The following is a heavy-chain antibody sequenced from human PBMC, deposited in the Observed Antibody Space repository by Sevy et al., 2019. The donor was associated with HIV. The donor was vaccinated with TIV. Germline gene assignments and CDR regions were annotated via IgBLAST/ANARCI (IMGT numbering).Heavy chain of an antibody. D-gene: IGHD3-22*01. CDR3: AKEGYYYDSRSSDWFDP. CDR1: GFNFSPYA. V-gene: IGHV3-30*18. Sequence: GGSLRLSCAASGFNFSPYAMHWVRQGPGKGLEWVATVSSDGTTRSYVDSIKGRFRLSSDNSKNTLYLQMNNLTPEDTAVYYCAKEGYYYDSRSSDWFDPWGPGALVTVSS. J-gene: IGHJ5*02. CDR2: VSSDGTTR.